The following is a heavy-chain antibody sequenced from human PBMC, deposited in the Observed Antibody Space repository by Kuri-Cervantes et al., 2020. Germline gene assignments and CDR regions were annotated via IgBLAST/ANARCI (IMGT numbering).Heavy chain of an antibody. D-gene: IGHD2-2*01. V-gene: IGHV7-4-1*02. Sequence: ASVKVSCKASGYTFTSYAMNWVRQAPGQGLEWMGWINTNTGIPTYAQGFTARFVFPLDTSVSTAYLHISTLKPEDTAVYYCARGGYCSSTSCPREYDYYAKDVWGQGTTVTVSS. CDR3: ARGGYCSSTSCPREYDYYAKDV. CDR2: INTNTGIP. J-gene: IGHJ6*02. CDR1: GYTFTSYA.